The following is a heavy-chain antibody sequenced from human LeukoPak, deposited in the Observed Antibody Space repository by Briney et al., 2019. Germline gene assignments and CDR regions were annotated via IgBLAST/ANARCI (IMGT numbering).Heavy chain of an antibody. V-gene: IGHV4-61*08. Sequence: PSQTLSLTCTVSGDSITSGGYYWSWIRQPPGKGLEWIGYIYYSGSTNYNPSLKSRVTISVDTSKNQFSLKLSSVTAADTAVYYCARDYYDSSGYRWFDPWGQGTLVTVSS. J-gene: IGHJ5*02. D-gene: IGHD3-22*01. CDR1: GDSITSGGYY. CDR3: ARDYYDSSGYRWFDP. CDR2: IYYSGST.